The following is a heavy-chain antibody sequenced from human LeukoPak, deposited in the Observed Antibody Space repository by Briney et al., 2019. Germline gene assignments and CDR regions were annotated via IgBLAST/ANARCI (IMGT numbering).Heavy chain of an antibody. CDR1: GFTFINAW. J-gene: IGHJ4*02. D-gene: IGHD3-10*01. CDR3: TTAPAYYYNSGSWDF. Sequence: GGSLRLSCAASGFTFINAWMNWVRQAPGKGLEWVGRIKSKTDGGTTDYGAPVKGRFTISRDDSENTLYMQLNSLKTEDTAVYYCTTAPAYYYNSGSWDFWGQGTLVTVSS. V-gene: IGHV3-15*01. CDR2: IKSKTDGGTT.